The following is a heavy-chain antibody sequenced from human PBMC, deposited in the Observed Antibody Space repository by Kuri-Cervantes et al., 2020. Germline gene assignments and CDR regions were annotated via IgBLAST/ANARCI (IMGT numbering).Heavy chain of an antibody. CDR2: IRYDGTKK. CDR1: GFTFSYYN. D-gene: IGHD6-19*01. CDR3: ARGKGDQWLVRSAS. V-gene: IGHV3-30*02. Sequence: GGSLRLSCAASGFTFSYYNMNWVRQAPGKGLEWVSFIRYDGTKKYSADSVRGRFTISRDKSKNTLYLQMNSLRAEDTAVYYCARGKGDQWLVRSASWGQGTLVTVSS. J-gene: IGHJ4*02.